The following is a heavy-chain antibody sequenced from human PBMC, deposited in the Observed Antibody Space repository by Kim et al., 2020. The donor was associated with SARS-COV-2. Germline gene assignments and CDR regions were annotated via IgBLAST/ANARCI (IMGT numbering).Heavy chain of an antibody. D-gene: IGHD6-13*01. CDR3: ARDFGIAAAGTSWFDP. V-gene: IGHV1-69*13. Sequence: SVKVSCKASGGTFSSYAISWVRQAPGQGLEWMGGIIPIFGTENYAQKFQGRVTITADESTSTAYMELSSLRSEDTAVYYCARDFGIAAAGTSWFDPWGQGTLVTVSS. CDR2: IIPIFGTE. CDR1: GGTFSSYA. J-gene: IGHJ5*02.